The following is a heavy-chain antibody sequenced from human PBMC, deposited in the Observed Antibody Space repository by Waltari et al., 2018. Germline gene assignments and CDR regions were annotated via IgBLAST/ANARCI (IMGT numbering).Heavy chain of an antibody. CDR2: ISYSGAI. V-gene: IGHV4-39*01. CDR3: AKYVGASVGTAAFDV. J-gene: IGHJ3*01. D-gene: IGHD3-16*01. Sequence: GWIRQPPGKGLEWTGTISYSGAIYNNPSLKSRLTISVDTSKNQFSLKLSSVTAADTALYYCAKYVGASVGTAAFDVWGQGTMVTVSS.